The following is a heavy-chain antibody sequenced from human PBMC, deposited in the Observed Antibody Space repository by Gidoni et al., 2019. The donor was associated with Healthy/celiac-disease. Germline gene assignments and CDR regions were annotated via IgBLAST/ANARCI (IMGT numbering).Heavy chain of an antibody. CDR3: AREIAAAGLYYYYYGMDV. V-gene: IGHV3-21*01. CDR1: GFTFSSYS. D-gene: IGHD6-13*01. CDR2: ISSSSSYI. Sequence: EVQLVESGGGLVKPGGSLRLSCAASGFTFSSYSMNWVRQAPGKGLEWVSSISSSSSYIYYADSVKGRFTISRDNAKNSLYLQMNSLRAEDTAVYYCAREIAAAGLYYYYYGMDVWGQGTTVTVSS. J-gene: IGHJ6*02.